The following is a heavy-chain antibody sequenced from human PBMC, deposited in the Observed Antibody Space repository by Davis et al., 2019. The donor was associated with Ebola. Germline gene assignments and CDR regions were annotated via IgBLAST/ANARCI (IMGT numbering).Heavy chain of an antibody. V-gene: IGHV3-33*01. D-gene: IGHD5-18*01. Sequence: GGSLRLSCAASGFTFSSYGMHWVRQAPGKGLEWVAVIWYDGSNKYYADSVKGRFTISRDNSKNTLYLQMNSLRAEDTAVYYCARDRARARGYSYGYFDYWGQGTLVTVSS. CDR3: ARDRARARGYSYGYFDY. CDR1: GFTFSSYG. J-gene: IGHJ4*02. CDR2: IWYDGSNK.